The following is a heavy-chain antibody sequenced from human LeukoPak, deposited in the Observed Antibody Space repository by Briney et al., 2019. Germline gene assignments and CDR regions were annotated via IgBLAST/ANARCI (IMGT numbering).Heavy chain of an antibody. CDR1: GITFRNNA. CDR2: ISGSGGNT. Sequence: PGGSLRLSCAASGITFRNNAMSWVRQAPGKGLEWVSAISGSGGNTYYADSVKGRFTISRDNSKNTLYLQMNSLRAEDTAVYYCARGDIGTYQYSFDYWGQGTLVTVSS. D-gene: IGHD2-15*01. V-gene: IGHV3-23*01. J-gene: IGHJ4*02. CDR3: ARGDIGTYQYSFDY.